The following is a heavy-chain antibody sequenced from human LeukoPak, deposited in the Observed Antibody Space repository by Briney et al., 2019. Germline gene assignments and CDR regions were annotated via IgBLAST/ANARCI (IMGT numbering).Heavy chain of an antibody. CDR3: ARIARGSGSYHYRGPFDY. CDR1: GFTFSSYA. CDR2: ISYDGSNK. D-gene: IGHD3-10*01. V-gene: IGHV3-30-3*01. J-gene: IGHJ4*02. Sequence: GGSLSLSCAASGFTFSSYAMHWVRQAPGKGLEWVAVISYDGSNKYYADSVKGRFTISRDNSKNTLYLQMNSLRAEDTAVYYCARIARGSGSYHYRGPFDYWGQGTLVTVSS.